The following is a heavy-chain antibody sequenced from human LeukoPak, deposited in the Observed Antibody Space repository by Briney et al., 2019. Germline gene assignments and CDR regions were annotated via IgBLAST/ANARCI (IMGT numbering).Heavy chain of an antibody. D-gene: IGHD1-26*01. CDR1: GFTSSSYE. CDR2: IHSSGSTI. J-gene: IGHJ4*02. CDR3: VRDKSGCCFDY. Sequence: GGSLRLSCAASGFTSSSYEMNWVRQAPGKGLEWISYIHSSGSTIYYADSVKGRFTISRDNAKNSLYLQMNSLRAEDTAVYYCVRDKSGCCFDYWGQGTLVTVSS. V-gene: IGHV3-48*03.